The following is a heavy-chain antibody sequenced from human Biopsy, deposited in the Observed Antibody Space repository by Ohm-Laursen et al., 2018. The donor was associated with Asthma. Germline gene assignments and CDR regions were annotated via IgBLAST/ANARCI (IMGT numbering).Heavy chain of an antibody. D-gene: IGHD1-1*01. V-gene: IGHV3-30*01. CDR1: GFSFSNFA. Sequence: LSLTCAAFGFSFSNFAIHWVRQAPGKGLEWVGVISKGAGTQDYADSVKGRFTMARDNSKNTLDLQMNSLREEDTAVYYCVRDGTDDAFDIWGQGTVVSVSS. CDR2: ISKGAGTQ. CDR3: VRDGTDDAFDI. J-gene: IGHJ3*02.